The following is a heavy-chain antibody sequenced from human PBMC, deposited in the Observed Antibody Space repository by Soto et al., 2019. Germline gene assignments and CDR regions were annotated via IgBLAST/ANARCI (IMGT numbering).Heavy chain of an antibody. D-gene: IGHD3-10*01. CDR3: AREGNEITMVRGVIIHYYGMDV. V-gene: IGHV1-2*04. J-gene: IGHJ6*02. CDR2: INPNSGGT. CDR1: GYTFTGYY. Sequence: GASVKVSFKASGYTFTGYYIHWGRQAPGQGLERKVWINPNSGGTNYAQKFQGWVTMTRDTSISTAYMELSRLRSDDTAVYYCAREGNEITMVRGVIIHYYGMDVWGQGTTVTVSS.